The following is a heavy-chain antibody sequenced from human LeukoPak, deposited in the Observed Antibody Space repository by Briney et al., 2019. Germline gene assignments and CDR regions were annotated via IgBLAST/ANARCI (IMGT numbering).Heavy chain of an antibody. D-gene: IGHD6-6*01. J-gene: IGHJ5*02. CDR1: GFTFSSYW. Sequence: GGSLRLSCAASGFTFSSYWMHWVRHAPGKGLVWVSRINTDGSSTSYADSVKGRFTISRDNAKNTLYLQMNSLRAEDTAVYYCARVYNEYSSPSSQDFDPWGQGTLVTVSS. CDR2: INTDGSST. V-gene: IGHV3-74*01. CDR3: ARVYNEYSSPSSQDFDP.